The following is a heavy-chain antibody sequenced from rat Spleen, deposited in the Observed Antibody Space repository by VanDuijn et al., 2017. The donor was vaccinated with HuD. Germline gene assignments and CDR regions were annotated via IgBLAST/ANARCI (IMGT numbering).Heavy chain of an antibody. CDR3: TRNWDY. Sequence: EVQLVESGGGLVQPGRSLKLSCAASGFTFSDYNMAWVRQAPKKGLEWVATILYDGSRTYCRDSVKGRFTSSRDNAKSTLYLQMNSLRSEDTATYYCTRNWDYWGQGVMVTVSS. D-gene: IGHD3-6*01. CDR2: ILYDGSRT. CDR1: GFTFSDYN. J-gene: IGHJ2*01. V-gene: IGHV5S10*01.